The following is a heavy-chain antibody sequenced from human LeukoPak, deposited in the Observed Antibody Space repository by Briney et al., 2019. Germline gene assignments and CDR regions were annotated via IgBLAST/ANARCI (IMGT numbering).Heavy chain of an antibody. D-gene: IGHD2-2*01. CDR3: AREPVPLPYYYYYMDV. CDR1: GGSISSGSYY. V-gene: IGHV4-61*02. CDR2: IYTSGST. Sequence: SETLSLTCTVSGGSISSGSYYWSWIRQPAGTGLEWIGRIYTSGSTNYNPSLKSRVTISVDTSKNQFSLKLSSVTAADTAVYYCAREPVPLPYYYYYMDVWGKGTTVTISS. J-gene: IGHJ6*03.